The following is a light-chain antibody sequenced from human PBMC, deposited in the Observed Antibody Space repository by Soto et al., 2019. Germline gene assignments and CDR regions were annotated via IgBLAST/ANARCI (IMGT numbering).Light chain of an antibody. V-gene: IGKV1-5*01. CDR3: QQFKSSTWT. Sequence: DIQMTQSPSTLSASVGDRVSITCRASQRIERYLAWYQQKPGKAPNLLIYDASSLERGVPSRFSGRGSGTEFTLTISSLQPDDFATYYCQQFKSSTWTFGQGTKVESK. J-gene: IGKJ1*01. CDR2: DAS. CDR1: QRIERY.